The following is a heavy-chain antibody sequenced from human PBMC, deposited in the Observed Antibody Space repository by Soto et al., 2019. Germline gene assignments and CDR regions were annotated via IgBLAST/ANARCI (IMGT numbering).Heavy chain of an antibody. CDR1: GFTVSSNY. V-gene: IGHV3-66*01. J-gene: IGHJ4*02. D-gene: IGHD3-10*01. CDR3: AREIMVRGAPAHHFDY. CDR2: IYSGGST. Sequence: GGSLRLSCAASGFTVSSNYMSWVRQAPGKGLEWVSVIYSGGSTYYADSVKGRFTISRDNSKNTLYLQMNSLRAVDTAVYYCAREIMVRGAPAHHFDYWGQGTLVTVSS.